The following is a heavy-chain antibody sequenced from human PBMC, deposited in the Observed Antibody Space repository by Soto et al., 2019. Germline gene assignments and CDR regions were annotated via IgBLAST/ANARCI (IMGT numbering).Heavy chain of an antibody. Sequence: GASVEVSCKASGGTFSSYTISWVRQAPGQGLEWMGRIIPILGIANYAQKFQGRVTITADKSTSTAYMELSSLRSEDTAVYYCARDLGDPQRCDYWGQRTLVTGSS. CDR2: IIPILGIA. J-gene: IGHJ4*02. CDR1: GGTFSSYT. CDR3: ARDLGDPQRCDY. V-gene: IGHV1-69*04.